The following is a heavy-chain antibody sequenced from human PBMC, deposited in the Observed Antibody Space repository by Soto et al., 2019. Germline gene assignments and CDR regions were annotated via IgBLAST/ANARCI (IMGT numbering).Heavy chain of an antibody. J-gene: IGHJ2*01. CDR1: GYTFSGDA. D-gene: IGHD2-15*01. V-gene: IGHV1-3*01. CDR3: ARDSRGGYCSGGSCYSHWYFDL. CDR2: INAGNGNT. Sequence: ASVKVACKGSGYTFSGDARHWGRQANGQRLEWMGWINAGNGNTKYSQKFQGRVTITRDTSASTAYMELSSLRSEDTAVYYCARDSRGGYCSGGSCYSHWYFDLWGRGTLVTVSS.